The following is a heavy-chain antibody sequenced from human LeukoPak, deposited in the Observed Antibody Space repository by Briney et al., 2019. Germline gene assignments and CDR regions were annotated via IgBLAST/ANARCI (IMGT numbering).Heavy chain of an antibody. Sequence: ASVKVSCKASGYTFTSYGISWVRQAPGQGLEWMGWISAYNGNTNYAQKLQGRVTMTTDTSTSTAYMELRSLRSDDTAVYYCARVWGYSTGRQPPTARADFDHWGQGTLVLVSS. V-gene: IGHV1-18*01. J-gene: IGHJ4*02. D-gene: IGHD6-19*01. CDR1: GYTFTSYG. CDR2: ISAYNGNT. CDR3: ARVWGYSTGRQPPTARADFDH.